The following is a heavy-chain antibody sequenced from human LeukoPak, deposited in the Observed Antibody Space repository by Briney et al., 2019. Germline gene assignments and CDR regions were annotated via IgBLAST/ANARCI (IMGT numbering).Heavy chain of an antibody. CDR2: ISSSSSYV. V-gene: IGHV3-21*01. CDR3: ARDVRGSWYSIDY. D-gene: IGHD6-13*01. Sequence: GGSLRLSCAASGFTFSSYSMNCVRQAPGKGLEGVSSISSSSSYVYYADSLKGRYTISRENDKHSMYLQMNSLRAEDTAVYYCARDVRGSWYSIDYWGQGTLVTVSS. CDR1: GFTFSSYS. J-gene: IGHJ4*02.